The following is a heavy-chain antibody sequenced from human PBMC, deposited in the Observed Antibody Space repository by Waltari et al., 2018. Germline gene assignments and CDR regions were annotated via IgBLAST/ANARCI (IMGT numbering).Heavy chain of an antibody. D-gene: IGHD3-10*01. V-gene: IGHV4-59*01. J-gene: IGHJ4*02. CDR1: GGSINTFY. CDR2: IYYSGST. Sequence: QVQLQESGPGLVKPSETLSLTCTVSGGSINTFYWNWIRQPPGKGLEWIWNIYYSGSTNYRPSLKSRVTISVDTSKNQFSLNLSSVTAADTAVYYCARGGSGSRANFDCWGQGTLVTVSS. CDR3: ARGGSGSRANFDC.